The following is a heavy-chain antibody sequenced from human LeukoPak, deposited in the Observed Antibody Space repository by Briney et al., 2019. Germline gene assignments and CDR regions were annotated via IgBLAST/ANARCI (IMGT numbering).Heavy chain of an antibody. D-gene: IGHD1-26*01. CDR3: ARYIESGSYHMNAFDI. CDR2: INPNSGGT. CDR1: GYTFTSYG. V-gene: IGHV1-2*02. Sequence: ASVKVSCKASGYTFTSYGISWVRQAPGQGLEWMGWINPNSGGTNYAQKFQGRVTMTRDTSISTAYMELSRLRSDDTAVYYCARYIESGSYHMNAFDIWGQGTMVTVSS. J-gene: IGHJ3*02.